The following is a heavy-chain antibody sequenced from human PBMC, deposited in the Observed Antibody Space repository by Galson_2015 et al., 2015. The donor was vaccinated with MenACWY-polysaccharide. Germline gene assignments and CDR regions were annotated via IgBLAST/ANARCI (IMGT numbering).Heavy chain of an antibody. J-gene: IGHJ4*02. CDR1: GFTFSNYA. V-gene: IGHV3-23*01. D-gene: IGHD6-13*01. CDR2: IGGSGSNT. Sequence: SLRLSCAASGFTFSNYAMSWVRQAPGKGLEWASTIGGSGSNTHYADSVKGRFTISRDNAKNTLHLQMNSLRVEDTAVYYCARVQGGYSNDWHHPYYFDYWGQGTLVTVSS. CDR3: ARVQGGYSNDWHHPYYFDY.